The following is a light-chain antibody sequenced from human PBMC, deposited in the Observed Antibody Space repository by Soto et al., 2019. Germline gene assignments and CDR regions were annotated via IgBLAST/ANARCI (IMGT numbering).Light chain of an antibody. CDR3: TSYTSSSPLV. Sequence: QSALTQPASVSGSPGQSITISCTGTSSDVGGYNYVSWYQHHPGKAPKLMIYEFVNRPSGVSNRFSGAKSGNTASLTISGLQAEDEADYYCTSYTSSSPLVFGTGTKVTVL. J-gene: IGLJ1*01. CDR1: SSDVGGYNY. V-gene: IGLV2-14*01. CDR2: EFV.